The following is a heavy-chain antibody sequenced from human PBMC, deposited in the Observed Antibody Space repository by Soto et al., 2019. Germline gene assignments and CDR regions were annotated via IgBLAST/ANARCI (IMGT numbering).Heavy chain of an antibody. CDR3: ARLYNWNDVVYYYMDV. CDR2: ISSSGSTI. D-gene: IGHD1-20*01. CDR1: GFTFXDYY. V-gene: IGHV3-11*01. J-gene: IGHJ6*03. Sequence: PGGSLRLSCSASGFTFXDYYMSWIRQAPGKGLEWVSYISSSGSTIYYADSVKGRFTISRDNAKNSLYLQMNSLRAEDTAVYYCARLYNWNDVVYYYMDVWGKGTTVTVSS.